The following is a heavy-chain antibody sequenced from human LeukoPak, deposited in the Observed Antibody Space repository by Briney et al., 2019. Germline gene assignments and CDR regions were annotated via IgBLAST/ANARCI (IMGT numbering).Heavy chain of an antibody. V-gene: IGHV4-34*01. CDR2: INHSGST. CDR3: ARVSEGSGWYGY. D-gene: IGHD6-19*01. CDR1: GGSFSGYY. J-gene: IGHJ4*02. Sequence: SETLSLTCAVYGGSFSGYYWSWIRQPPGKGLEWIGEINHSGSTNYNPSLKSRVTISVDTSKNQFSLKLSSVTAADTAVYYCARVSEGSGWYGYWGQGTLVTVSS.